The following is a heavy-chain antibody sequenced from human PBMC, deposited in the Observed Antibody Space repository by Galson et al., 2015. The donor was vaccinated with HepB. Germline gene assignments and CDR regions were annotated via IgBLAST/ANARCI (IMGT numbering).Heavy chain of an antibody. V-gene: IGHV3-33*01. CDR1: GFTFRNAG. Sequence: SLRLSCAGSGFTFRNAGIHWVRQAPGKGLEWVAIIYYDGSNQYYADSAKGRFTISRDNSKNTVYLQLNSLRVEDTAVYYCARDRGWPRGTLDIWGQGQWSPSLQ. J-gene: IGHJ3*02. CDR3: ARDRGWPRGTLDI. CDR2: IYYDGSNQ. D-gene: IGHD5-24*01.